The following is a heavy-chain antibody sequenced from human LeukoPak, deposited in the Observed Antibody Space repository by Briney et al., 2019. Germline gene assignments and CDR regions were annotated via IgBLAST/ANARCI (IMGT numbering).Heavy chain of an antibody. J-gene: IGHJ5*02. CDR3: VRDKGLGWFDP. CDR1: GFTINNYA. CDR2: ISSRSTYI. V-gene: IGHV3-21*01. Sequence: GGSLRLSCAASGFTINNYAMNLVRQAPRKGLEWVSSISSRSTYIYYADSVKGRFTISRDNAKNSLFLQMNSLRAEDTAVYYCVRDKGLGWFDPWGQGTLVTVSS. D-gene: IGHD3/OR15-3a*01.